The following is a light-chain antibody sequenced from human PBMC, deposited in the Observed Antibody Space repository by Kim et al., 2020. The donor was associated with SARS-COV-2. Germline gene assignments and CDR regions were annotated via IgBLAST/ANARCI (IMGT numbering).Light chain of an antibody. CDR1: QSIAFH. V-gene: IGKV3-11*01. CDR2: DAS. Sequence: EIVLTQSPGTLSLSPGERATLSCGASQSIAFHLAWYQQRPGQAPRLLIFDASNRATGIPARFSGSGSGTDFTLTISTLQPEDFGTYYCQQGYSTFGQGTKLEI. CDR3: QQGYST. J-gene: IGKJ2*01.